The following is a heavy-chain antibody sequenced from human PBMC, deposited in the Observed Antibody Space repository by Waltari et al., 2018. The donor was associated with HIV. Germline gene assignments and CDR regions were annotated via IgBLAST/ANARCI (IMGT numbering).Heavy chain of an antibody. CDR3: ARDYVDDRKTKWFDP. D-gene: IGHD3-9*01. CDR2: INGVNGNT. V-gene: IGHV1-3*01. Sequence: QVQLVQSGAEVKKPGASVKVSCKASGYTFTSYAMHWVRQAPGQRLEWMGWINGVNGNTKYSQKFQGRVTITRDTSASTAYRELSSLRSEDTAGYYCARDYVDDRKTKWFDPWGQGTLVTVSS. CDR1: GYTFTSYA. J-gene: IGHJ5*02.